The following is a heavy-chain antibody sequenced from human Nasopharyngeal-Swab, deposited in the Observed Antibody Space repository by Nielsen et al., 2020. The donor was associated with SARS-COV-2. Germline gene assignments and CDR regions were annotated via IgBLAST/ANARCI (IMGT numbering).Heavy chain of an antibody. D-gene: IGHD2-2*02. CDR2: INHSGST. CDR1: GGSFSGYS. Sequence: GSLRLSCAVYGGSFSGYSWSWIRQPPGKGLEWSGEINHSGSTNYNTSLQSRVTMSVDTSKNQFSLKLSSVTAADTAVYYCARGQFPPVKYRLLYRTSFYYGMDVWGQGTTVTVSS. CDR3: ARGQFPPVKYRLLYRTSFYYGMDV. J-gene: IGHJ6*02. V-gene: IGHV4-34*01.